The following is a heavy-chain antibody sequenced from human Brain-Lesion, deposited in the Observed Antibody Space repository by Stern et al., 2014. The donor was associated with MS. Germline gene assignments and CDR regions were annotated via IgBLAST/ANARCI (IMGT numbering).Heavy chain of an antibody. CDR2: IYSSGTT. CDR3: ARDQFTTSLDV. D-gene: IGHD2-2*01. CDR1: GGSVSSDNYY. J-gene: IGHJ6*02. Sequence: VQLVESGPGLVKPSQTLSLTCTVSGGSVSSDNYYWTWIRQHPGKGLEWIGHIYSSGTTYHNPSLKSRVTISIDASKNQFSLKLNSVTAADTAMYYCARDQFTTSLDVWGQGTTVTVSS. V-gene: IGHV4-31*03.